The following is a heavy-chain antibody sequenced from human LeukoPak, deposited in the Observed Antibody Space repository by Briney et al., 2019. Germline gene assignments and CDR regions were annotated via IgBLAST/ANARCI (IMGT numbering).Heavy chain of an antibody. Sequence: GGALRLSCACSRFTFSSYAMSWVRQAPGKGLEWVSAISDSGDYTYYADSVKGRFTISRDNSKNTLYLHVNSLRAEDTAVYYCAKDTSIGKYCTSGVCSPFDYWGQGTLVTVSS. CDR2: ISDSGDYT. V-gene: IGHV3-23*01. CDR3: AKDTSIGKYCTSGVCSPFDY. J-gene: IGHJ4*02. D-gene: IGHD2-8*01. CDR1: RFTFSSYA.